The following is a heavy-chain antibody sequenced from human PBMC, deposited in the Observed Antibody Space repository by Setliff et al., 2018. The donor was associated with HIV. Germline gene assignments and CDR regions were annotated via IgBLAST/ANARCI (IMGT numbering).Heavy chain of an antibody. D-gene: IGHD2-2*01. CDR3: AKVTSFWFEDY. J-gene: IGHJ4*02. CDR2: IKSETDGGT. Sequence: LRLSCAASGFTFSNAWMSWVRQAPGKGLEWVGRIKSETDGGTFYTDSVKGRFTISRDNSKNTLYLQMNSLRAEDTAVYYCAKVTSFWFEDYWGQGTPVTVSS. V-gene: IGHV3-15*05. CDR1: GFTFSNAW.